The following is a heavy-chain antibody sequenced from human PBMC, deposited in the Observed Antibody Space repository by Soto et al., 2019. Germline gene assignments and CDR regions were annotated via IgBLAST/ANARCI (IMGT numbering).Heavy chain of an antibody. CDR1: GGSFSGYY. CDR2: INHSGST. D-gene: IGHD2-2*02. CDR3: ARGVRVSRGSLWAAAILTSWFDP. Sequence: PSETLSLTCGVYGGSFSGYYWSWIRQPPGKGLEWIGEINHSGSTNYNPSLKSRVTISVDTSKNQFSLKLSSVTAADTAVYYCARGVRVSRGSLWAAAILTSWFDPWGQGTLVTVS. J-gene: IGHJ5*02. V-gene: IGHV4-34*01.